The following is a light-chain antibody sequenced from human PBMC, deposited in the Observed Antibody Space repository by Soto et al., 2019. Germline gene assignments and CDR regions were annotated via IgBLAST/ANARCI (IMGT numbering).Light chain of an antibody. CDR2: GAS. Sequence: EIVLTQSPATLSLSPGERATLSCRASQSVSNYLAWYQQKPGQAPRLLIYGASNRATGIPARFTGSGSGTDFNLTLSSLEPEDFAVYYCQHRGEWPRTFGQGTKLEIK. J-gene: IGKJ2*01. CDR1: QSVSNY. CDR3: QHRGEWPRT. V-gene: IGKV3-11*01.